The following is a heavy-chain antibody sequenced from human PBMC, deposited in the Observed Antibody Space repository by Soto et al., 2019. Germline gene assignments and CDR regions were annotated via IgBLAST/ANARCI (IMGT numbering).Heavy chain of an antibody. D-gene: IGHD3-9*01. V-gene: IGHV4-31*03. CDR3: ARDSNLFTGYANWFVP. Sequence: TLSLTCTVSSGSISSGGYYWSWIRQHPGKGLEWIGYIYYSGSTYYNPSLKSRVTISVDTSKNQFSLKLSSVTAADTAVYYCARDSNLFTGYANWFVPWGQGTLVTVSS. CDR1: SGSISSGGYY. CDR2: IYYSGST. J-gene: IGHJ5*02.